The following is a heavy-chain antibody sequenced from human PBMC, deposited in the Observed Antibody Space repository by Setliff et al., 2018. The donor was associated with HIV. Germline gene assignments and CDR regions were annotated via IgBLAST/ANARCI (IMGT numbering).Heavy chain of an antibody. D-gene: IGHD3-22*01. CDR2: INPKSGAT. J-gene: IGHJ4*02. V-gene: IGHV1-2*02. Sequence: ASVKVSCKTFGYRFTDFYVNWVRQAPGQGLEWMGWINPKSGATKNAQKFQGRVTMTRDTSISTVYMELSSLRVEDTAIYYCAKAPGWLFLSHYWGQGTLVTVSS. CDR1: GYRFTDFY. CDR3: AKAPGWLFLSHY.